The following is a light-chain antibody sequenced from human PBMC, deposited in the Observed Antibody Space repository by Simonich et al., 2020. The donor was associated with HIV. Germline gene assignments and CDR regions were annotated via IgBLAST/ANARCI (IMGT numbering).Light chain of an antibody. CDR3: QQYFRTPLT. CDR1: QSVLYGSNNKHY. CDR2: WAS. J-gene: IGKJ4*01. V-gene: IGKV4-1*01. Sequence: DIVMTQSPDSLAVSLGERATINCKSSQSVLYGSNNKHYLAWYQQKPGQPPQLLIYWASSRESGVPDRFSGSGSETDFTLTISSLQAEDVAVYYCQQYFRTPLTFGGGTKVEIK.